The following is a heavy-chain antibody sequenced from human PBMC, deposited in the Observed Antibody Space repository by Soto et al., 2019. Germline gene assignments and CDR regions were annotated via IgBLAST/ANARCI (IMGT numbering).Heavy chain of an antibody. J-gene: IGHJ6*02. V-gene: IGHV1-3*01. D-gene: IGHD5-18*01. Sequence: ASVKVSCKASGYTFTSYAMHWVRQAPGQRLEWMGWINAGNGNTKYSQMFQGRVTITRDTSASTAYIELSSLRSEDTAVYYCAGTDTAMVTGSHYYYYYGMDVWGQGTTVTVSS. CDR2: INAGNGNT. CDR3: AGTDTAMVTGSHYYYYYGMDV. CDR1: GYTFTSYA.